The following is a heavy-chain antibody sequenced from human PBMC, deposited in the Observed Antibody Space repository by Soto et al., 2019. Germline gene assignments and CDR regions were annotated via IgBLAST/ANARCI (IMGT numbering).Heavy chain of an antibody. V-gene: IGHV3-23*01. CDR3: AKRRGEGFFDY. D-gene: IGHD3-16*01. J-gene: IGHJ4*02. CDR1: GFTFSSYV. Sequence: EVQLLESGGGLVQPGGSLRLSCVASGFTFSSYVMDWVRQAPGMGLEWVSAIGGTSGSTYYADSVRGRFTISRDNSKNTMFLQMNILSAEDAAVYFCAKRRGEGFFDYWGQGALVTVSP. CDR2: IGGTSGST.